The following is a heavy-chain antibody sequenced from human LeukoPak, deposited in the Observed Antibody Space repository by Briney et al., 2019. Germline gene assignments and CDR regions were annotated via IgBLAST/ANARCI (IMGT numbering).Heavy chain of an antibody. CDR1: GYTFTNYY. CDR2: INPSGGST. D-gene: IGHD6-6*01. V-gene: IGHV1-46*01. Sequence: GASVRVSCKASGYTFTNYYIHWVRQAPGQGLEWTGMINPSGGSTSYAQKFQGRVTMPWDASTSTVYMELSSLISEDTAVYYCAREGPYSDSSGSRFDYWGQGTVLSASS. CDR3: AREGPYSDSSGSRFDY. J-gene: IGHJ4*02.